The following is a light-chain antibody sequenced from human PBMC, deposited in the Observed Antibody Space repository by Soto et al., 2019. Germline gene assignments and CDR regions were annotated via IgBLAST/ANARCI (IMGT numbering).Light chain of an antibody. CDR2: GAS. Sequence: EIGMTQSPSTLSVSPGERATLSCRASQSVSNKLAWYQQKPGQAPRLLIYGASNRATGIPDRFSGSGSGTDFTLTISRLEPEDFAVYYCQQYGSSGTFGQGTKVDI. J-gene: IGKJ1*01. CDR3: QQYGSSGT. V-gene: IGKV3-20*01. CDR1: QSVSNK.